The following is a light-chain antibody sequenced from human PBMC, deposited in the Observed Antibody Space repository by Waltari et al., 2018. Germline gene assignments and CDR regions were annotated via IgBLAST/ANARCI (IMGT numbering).Light chain of an antibody. J-gene: IGKJ1*01. CDR1: QGIRND. CDR2: TAS. Sequence: AIQMTQSPSSLSASVGDRVTITCRASQGIRNDLGWYQQKPGKAPNRLIYTASTLQSGVPSRFSGSGSGTDFSLTSSSLQPEDFATYYCLQDYDYPRTFGQGTKVEIK. CDR3: LQDYDYPRT. V-gene: IGKV1-6*01.